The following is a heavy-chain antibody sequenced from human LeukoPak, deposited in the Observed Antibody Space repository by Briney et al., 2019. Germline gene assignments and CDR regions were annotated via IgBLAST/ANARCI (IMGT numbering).Heavy chain of an antibody. D-gene: IGHD6-13*01. V-gene: IGHV1-8*02. CDR2: MNPNSGNT. J-gene: IGHJ3*02. Sequence: ASVKVSCETSGGSFSGYTLNWVRQATGQGLEWMGWMNPNSGNTGYAQKFQGRVTMTRNTSISTAYMELSSLRSEDTAVYYCASAIAAAGYDAFDIWGQGTMVTVSS. CDR1: GGSFSGYT. CDR3: ASAIAAAGYDAFDI.